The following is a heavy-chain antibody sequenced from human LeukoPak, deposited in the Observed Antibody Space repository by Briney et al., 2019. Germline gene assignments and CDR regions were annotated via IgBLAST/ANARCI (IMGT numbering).Heavy chain of an antibody. CDR3: ARQAYYYDSSGYYHGELDY. V-gene: IGHV4-39*01. Sequence: SETLSLTCTVSGGSISSSSYYWGWIRQPPGKGLEWVGSIYYSGSTYYNPSLKSRVTISVDTSKNQFSLKLSSVTAADTAVYYCARQAYYYDSSGYYHGELDYWGQGTLVTVSS. CDR2: IYYSGST. J-gene: IGHJ4*02. D-gene: IGHD3-22*01. CDR1: GGSISSSSYY.